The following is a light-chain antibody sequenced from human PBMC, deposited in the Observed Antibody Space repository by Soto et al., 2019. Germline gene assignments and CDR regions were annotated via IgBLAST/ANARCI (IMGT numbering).Light chain of an antibody. J-gene: IGKJ4*01. CDR1: QGISRY. CDR3: LQHNSYPLT. CDR2: AAS. V-gene: IGKV1-9*01. Sequence: DIQMTQSPSSLSASVGDSVTITCRASQGISRYLAWYQQKPGRAPQLLISAASTLQSGVPSRFSGSGSGTEFTLTISSLQPEDFATYYCLQHNSYPLTFGGGTKVDIK.